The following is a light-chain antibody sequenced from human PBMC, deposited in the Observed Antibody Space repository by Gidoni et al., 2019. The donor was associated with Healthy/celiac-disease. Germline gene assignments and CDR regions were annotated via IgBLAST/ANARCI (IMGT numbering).Light chain of an antibody. CDR1: QSISSL. CDR3: QQYNSYPRT. J-gene: IGKJ1*01. V-gene: IGKV1-5*03. Sequence: DIQMTQSPSTLSASVADRVTITCRASQSISSLLAWYQQNPGKAPKLLIYQASSLESGAPSRSSGSVSGTDFTLTISSLQPDDFANYYCQQYNSYPRTFGQGTKVEIK. CDR2: QAS.